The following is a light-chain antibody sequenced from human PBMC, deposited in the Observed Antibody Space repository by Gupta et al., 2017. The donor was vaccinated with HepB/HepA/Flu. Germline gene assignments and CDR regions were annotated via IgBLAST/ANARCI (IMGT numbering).Light chain of an antibody. CDR1: DDISSY. CDR3: QHKKRSPWP. J-gene: IGKJ1*01. Sequence: DIQLTQSPSFLSASVGDRVTIACRANDDISSYLAWYQQKPGKAPILLIYGASGVKSGVPSRFSGSGSGTEFTLTIRSRQPEDFAVYYCQHKKRSPWPFGQGTKVDI. V-gene: IGKV1-9*01. CDR2: GAS.